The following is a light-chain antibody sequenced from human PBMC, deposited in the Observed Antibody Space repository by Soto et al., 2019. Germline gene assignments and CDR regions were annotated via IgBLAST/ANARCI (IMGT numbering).Light chain of an antibody. CDR3: QQYGSSGT. J-gene: IGKJ1*01. CDR2: DAS. Sequence: EIVMTQSPATLSVSPGDRAALSCRASQSVSSNLAWYQQKPGQAPRILMYDASTRATGIPARFSGSGSGTDFTLTISRLEPEDFAVYYCQQYGSSGTFGQGTKVDIK. CDR1: QSVSSN. V-gene: IGKV3-15*01.